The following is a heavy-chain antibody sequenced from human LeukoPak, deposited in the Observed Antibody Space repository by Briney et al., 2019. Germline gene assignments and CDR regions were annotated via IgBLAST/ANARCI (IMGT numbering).Heavy chain of an antibody. CDR3: ARVALYHDILTGYHTLLYFDY. D-gene: IGHD3-9*01. Sequence: PSETLSLTCTVSGGSISRYYWSWIRQPPGKGLEWIEYIYYSGSTNYNPSLKSRVTISVDTSKNQFSLKLSSVTAADTAVYYCARVALYHDILTGYHTLLYFDYWGQGTLVTVSS. V-gene: IGHV4-59*01. CDR2: IYYSGST. CDR1: GGSISRYY. J-gene: IGHJ4*02.